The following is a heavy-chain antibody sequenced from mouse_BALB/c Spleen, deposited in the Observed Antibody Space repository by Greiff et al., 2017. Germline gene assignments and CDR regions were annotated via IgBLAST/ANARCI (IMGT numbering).Heavy chain of an antibody. J-gene: IGHJ4*01. V-gene: IGHV7-1*02. CDR3: AREYYAMDY. CDR1: GFTFSDFY. CDR2: SRNKANDYTT. Sequence: EVKVVESGGGLVQPGGSLRLSCATSGFTFSDFYMEWVRQPPGKRLEWIAASRNKANDYTTEYSASVKGRFIVSRDTSQSILYLQMNALRAEDTAIYYCAREYYAMDYWGQGTSVTVSS.